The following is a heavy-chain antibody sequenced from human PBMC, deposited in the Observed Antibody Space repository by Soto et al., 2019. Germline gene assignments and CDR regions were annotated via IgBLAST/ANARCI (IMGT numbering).Heavy chain of an antibody. V-gene: IGHV3-48*02. CDR3: ARKLPVTVTTPLDYYYGMDV. J-gene: IGHJ6*02. CDR1: GFTFSSYS. Sequence: GVSLRLSCAASGFTFSSYSMNWVRQAPGKGLEWVSYIRSSSSTIYYADSVKGRFTISRDNAKNSLYLQMNSLRDEDTAVYYCARKLPVTVTTPLDYYYGMDVSGQGTTVTVSS. CDR2: IRSSSSTI. D-gene: IGHD4-17*01.